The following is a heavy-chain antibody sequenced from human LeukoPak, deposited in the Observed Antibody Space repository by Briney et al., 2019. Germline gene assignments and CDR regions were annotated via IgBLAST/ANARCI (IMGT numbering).Heavy chain of an antibody. V-gene: IGHV3-9*01. D-gene: IGHD3-10*01. Sequence: PGRSLRLSCAASGFTFDDYAMHWVRQAPGKGLEWVSGISWNSGSIGYADSVEGRFTISRDNAKNSLYLQMNSLRAEDTALYYCAKDGLEAAGSAINWFDPWGQGTLVTVSS. CDR2: ISWNSGSI. CDR3: AKDGLEAAGSAINWFDP. J-gene: IGHJ5*02. CDR1: GFTFDDYA.